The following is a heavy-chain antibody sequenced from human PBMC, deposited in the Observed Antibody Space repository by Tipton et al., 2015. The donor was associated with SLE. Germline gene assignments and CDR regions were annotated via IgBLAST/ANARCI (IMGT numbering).Heavy chain of an antibody. D-gene: IGHD1-7*01. CDR2: IYYSGNT. Sequence: GLVKPSETLSLTCTVSGGSISSGGYYWTWIRQLPGKGLEWIGYIYYSGNTYYNPSLGSRLTISVDAPKDQFSLRLTSVTAADTAVYYCARATDWNLSPDVWGKGTTVTVSS. V-gene: IGHV4-31*03. CDR3: ARATDWNLSPDV. J-gene: IGHJ6*04. CDR1: GGSISSGGYY.